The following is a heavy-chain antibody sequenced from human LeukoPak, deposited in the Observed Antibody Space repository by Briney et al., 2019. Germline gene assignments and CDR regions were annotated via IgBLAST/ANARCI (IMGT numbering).Heavy chain of an antibody. CDR2: INHSGST. J-gene: IGHJ4*02. V-gene: IGHV4-34*01. CDR1: GGSFSGYY. D-gene: IGHD6-13*01. CDR3: ARHGSAAAGPYFDY. Sequence: PSETLSLTCAVYGGSFSGYYWSWIRQPPGKGLEWIGEINHSGSTNYNPSLKSRVTISVDTSKNQFSLKLSSVTAADTAVYYCARHGSAAAGPYFDYWGQGTLVTVSS.